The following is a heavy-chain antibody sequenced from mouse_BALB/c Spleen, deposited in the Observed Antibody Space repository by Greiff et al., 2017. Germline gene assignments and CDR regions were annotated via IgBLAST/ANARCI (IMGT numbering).Heavy chain of an antibody. CDR2: ISSGSSTI. J-gene: IGHJ4*01. Sequence: EVKLVESGGGLVQPGGSRKLSCAASGFTFSSFGMHWVRQAPEKGLEWVAYISSGSSTIYYADTVKGRFTISRDNPKNTLFLQMTSLRSEDTVMYYCARSLWLRRETMDYWGQGTSVTVSS. CDR3: ARSLWLRRETMDY. V-gene: IGHV5-17*02. D-gene: IGHD2-2*01. CDR1: GFTFSSFG.